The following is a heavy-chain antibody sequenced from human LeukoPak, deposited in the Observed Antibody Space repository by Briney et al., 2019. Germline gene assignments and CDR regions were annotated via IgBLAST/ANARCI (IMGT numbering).Heavy chain of an antibody. J-gene: IGHJ6*02. Sequence: SESLSLTCTVSGGSISGSNWWSWVRQPPGKGLEWIGEIHHSGITNYKASLRSRVTLSVDKSANQFSLKLNSVTVTDTAVYYCARAATYYDITTYGHLDVWGQGTMVTVSS. CDR2: IHHSGIT. V-gene: IGHV4-4*02. CDR1: GGSISGSNW. D-gene: IGHD3-22*01. CDR3: ARAATYYDITTYGHLDV.